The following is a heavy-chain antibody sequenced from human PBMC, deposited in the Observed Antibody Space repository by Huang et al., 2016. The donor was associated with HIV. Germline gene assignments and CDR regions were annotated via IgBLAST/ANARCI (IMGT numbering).Heavy chain of an antibody. CDR3: ARGSRQGKYYYGSGTAY. CDR1: GFTFSSYW. V-gene: IGHV3-74*01. D-gene: IGHD3-10*01. CDR2: IKSDGRST. J-gene: IGHJ4*02. Sequence: EVQLVESGGGLVQPGGSLRLSCAASGFTFSSYWMHWVRQVPGKGLVVVSHIKSDGRSTSYADSGKGRFTISRDNAKNTLYLQMNSLRAEDTAVYYCARGSRQGKYYYGSGTAYWGQGTLVTVSS.